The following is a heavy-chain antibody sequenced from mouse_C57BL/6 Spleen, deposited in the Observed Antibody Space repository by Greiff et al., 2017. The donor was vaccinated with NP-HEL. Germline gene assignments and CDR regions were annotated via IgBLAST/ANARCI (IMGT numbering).Heavy chain of an antibody. D-gene: IGHD2-3*01. Sequence: EVQVVESGGGLVKPGGSLKLSCAASGFTFSDYGMHWVRQAPEKGLEWVAYISSGSSTIYYADTVKGRFTISRDNAKNTLFLQMTSLRSEDTAMYYCARRAVYDGYYGYAMDYWGQGTSVTVSS. CDR2: ISSGSSTI. V-gene: IGHV5-17*01. CDR3: ARRAVYDGYYGYAMDY. J-gene: IGHJ4*01. CDR1: GFTFSDYG.